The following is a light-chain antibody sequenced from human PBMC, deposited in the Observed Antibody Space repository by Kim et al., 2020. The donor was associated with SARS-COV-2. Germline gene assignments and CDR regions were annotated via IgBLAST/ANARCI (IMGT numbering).Light chain of an antibody. CDR3: QQYYTSPLT. J-gene: IGKJ4*01. CDR2: WAS. CDR1: QSFLNSSSNKNY. V-gene: IGKV4-1*01. Sequence: ATINCKSSQSFLNSSSNKNYLAWYQQKPGRTPKLLISWASNRESGVPDRFSGCGSGTDFTLTISSLQAEDVAVYYCQQYYTSPLTFGGGTKVDIK.